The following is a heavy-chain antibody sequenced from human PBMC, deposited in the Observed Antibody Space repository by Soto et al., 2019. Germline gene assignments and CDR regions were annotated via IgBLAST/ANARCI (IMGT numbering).Heavy chain of an antibody. CDR3: ASSIAAAGGYYYYGMDV. D-gene: IGHD6-13*01. Sequence: VGSLRLSCAASGFTFSSYAMHWVRQAPGKGLEWVAVISYDGSNKYYADSVKGRFTISRDNSKNTLYLQMNSLRAEDTAVYYCASSIAAAGGYYYYGMDVWGQGTTVTVSS. V-gene: IGHV3-30-3*01. J-gene: IGHJ6*02. CDR1: GFTFSSYA. CDR2: ISYDGSNK.